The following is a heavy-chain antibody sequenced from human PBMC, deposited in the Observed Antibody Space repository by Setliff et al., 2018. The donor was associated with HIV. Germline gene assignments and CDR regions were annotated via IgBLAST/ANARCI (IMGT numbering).Heavy chain of an antibody. CDR3: ATGNSADTWYHFAY. V-gene: IGHV3-9*02. CDR1: GFTSDDYA. Sequence: GGSLRLSCAASGFTSDDYAMHWVRQAPGKGLEWVSGISWNSGSRGYADSVKGRFTISRDNAKNSLYLQMSSLRAEDTAVYYCATGNSADTWYHFAYWGQGTLVTVSS. CDR2: ISWNSGSR. J-gene: IGHJ4*02. D-gene: IGHD6-13*01.